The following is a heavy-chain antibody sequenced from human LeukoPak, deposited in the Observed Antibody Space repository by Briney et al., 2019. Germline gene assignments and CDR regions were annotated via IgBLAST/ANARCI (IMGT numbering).Heavy chain of an antibody. CDR3: ARSSRRYFDWSYQGSWFDP. D-gene: IGHD3-9*01. V-gene: IGHV3-64*01. J-gene: IGHJ5*02. Sequence: AGSLRLSCAASGFTFSSYAMHWVRQAPGKGLEYVSAISSNGGSTYYANSVKDRFTISRDNSRNTLYLQIGSLRAEDMAVYYCARSSRRYFDWSYQGSWFDPWGQGTLVTVSS. CDR2: ISSNGGST. CDR1: GFTFSSYA.